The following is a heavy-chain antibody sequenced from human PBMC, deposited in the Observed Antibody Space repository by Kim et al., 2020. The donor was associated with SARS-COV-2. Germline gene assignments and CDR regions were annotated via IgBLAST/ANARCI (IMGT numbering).Heavy chain of an antibody. D-gene: IGHD2-15*01. CDR3: ASGLGYCSGGSCYDYGMDV. CDR2: IYYSGST. Sequence: SETLSLTFTVSGGSISSYYWSWIRQPPGKRLEWIGYIYYSGSTNYNPSLKSRVTISVDTSKNQFSLKLSSVTAADTAVYYCASGLGYCSGGSCYDYGMDVWGQGTTVTVSS. V-gene: IGHV4-59*01. J-gene: IGHJ6*02. CDR1: GGSISSYY.